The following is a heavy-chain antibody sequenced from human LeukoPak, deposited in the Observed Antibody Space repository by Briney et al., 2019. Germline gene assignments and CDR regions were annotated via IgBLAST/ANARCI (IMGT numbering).Heavy chain of an antibody. CDR3: ARLDPLFYGSGIDY. CDR1: GFTLSDYS. V-gene: IGHV3-21*01. Sequence: GGSLRLSCAASGFTLSDYSIHWVRQAPGKGLEWVSSISSSSSSSIYYADSVKGRFTISRDDAKNSLYLQMNSLRPEDTAVYYCARLDPLFYGSGIDYWGQGTLVTVSS. D-gene: IGHD3-10*01. J-gene: IGHJ4*02. CDR2: ISSSSSSSI.